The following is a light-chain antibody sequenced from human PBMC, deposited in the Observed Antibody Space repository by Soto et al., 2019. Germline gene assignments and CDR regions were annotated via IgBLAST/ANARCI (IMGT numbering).Light chain of an antibody. V-gene: IGKV3-15*01. CDR3: QSYNNWPLT. CDR2: DES. Sequence: EIVLTQSPAILSVSPGDSATLSCRASQSISRSLAWYQQKTGQAPRLLISDESTRATGIPDRLSGSGSGTELNLTISRLQSEDFAVYYCQSYNNWPLTFGGGTKVDIK. J-gene: IGKJ4*01. CDR1: QSISRS.